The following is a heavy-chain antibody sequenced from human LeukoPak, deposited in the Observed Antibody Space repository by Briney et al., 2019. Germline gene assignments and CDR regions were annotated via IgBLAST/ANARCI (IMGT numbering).Heavy chain of an antibody. CDR1: GYTFTTYN. Sequence: ASVKVSCKASGYTFTTYNINWVRQAPGQGLEWMGWINPNSGGTNYAQKFQGRVTMTRDTSISTAYMELSRLRSDDTAVYYCARGPITFGGVIEHYFDYWGQGTLVTVSS. CDR3: ARGPITFGGVIEHYFDY. CDR2: INPNSGGT. J-gene: IGHJ4*02. V-gene: IGHV1-2*02. D-gene: IGHD3-16*02.